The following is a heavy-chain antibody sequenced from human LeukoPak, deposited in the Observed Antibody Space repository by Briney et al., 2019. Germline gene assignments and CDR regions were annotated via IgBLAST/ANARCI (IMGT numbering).Heavy chain of an antibody. D-gene: IGHD3-10*01. CDR1: GYTFSGYY. J-gene: IGHJ4*02. Sequence: GASVKVSCKASGYTFSGYYMHWVRQAPGQGLEWMGWINPNSGGTNYAQKFQGRVTMTRDTSISTAYMELSRLRSDDTAVYYCARSYYGSGSYFTYWGQGTLVTVSS. CDR3: ARSYYGSGSYFTY. V-gene: IGHV1-2*02. CDR2: INPNSGGT.